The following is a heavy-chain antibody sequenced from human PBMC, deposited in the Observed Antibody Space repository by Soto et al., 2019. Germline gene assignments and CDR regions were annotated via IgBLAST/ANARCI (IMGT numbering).Heavy chain of an antibody. D-gene: IGHD3-22*01. CDR3: ARETVNYDSGMDV. J-gene: IGHJ6*02. V-gene: IGHV1-46*01. CDR2: IKPSGGSV. Sequence: QVQLVQSGAEVKKPGASVKISCKASGYIFSSYYMHWLRQAPGQGREWLGVIKPSGGSVTYAQKFQGRVTMTRDTSTNTVYMELSSLSSEDAAVYYCARETVNYDSGMDVWGQGTTVTVSS. CDR1: GYIFSSYY.